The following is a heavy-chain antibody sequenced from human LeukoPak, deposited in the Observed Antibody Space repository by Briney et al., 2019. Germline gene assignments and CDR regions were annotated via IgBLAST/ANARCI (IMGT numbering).Heavy chain of an antibody. Sequence: GASVKVSCKASGYAFTGYYMHSVRQAAGQGLEWMGWINPNSSGTNYAQKFQGRVTMTRDTSISTAYMELSRLRYHDTAVYYCARDRVAAAGVRIDYWGQGHLVTVSS. V-gene: IGHV1-2*02. CDR1: GYAFTGYY. CDR2: INPNSSGT. D-gene: IGHD6-13*01. CDR3: ARDRVAAAGVRIDY. J-gene: IGHJ4*02.